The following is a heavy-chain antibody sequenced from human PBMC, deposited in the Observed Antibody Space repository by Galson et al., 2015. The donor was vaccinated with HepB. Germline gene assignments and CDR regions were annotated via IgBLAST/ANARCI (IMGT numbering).Heavy chain of an antibody. CDR2: ISAYNGNT. J-gene: IGHJ6*02. V-gene: IGHV1-18*04. Sequence: SVKVSCKASGYTFASYGISWVRQAPGQGLEWMGWISAYNGNTNYAQKLQGRVTMTTDTSTSTAYMELRSLRSDDTAVYYCARGLPALYSGSYHHDYYYGMDVWGQGTTVTVSS. CDR3: ARGLPALYSGSYHHDYYYGMDV. D-gene: IGHD1-26*01. CDR1: GYTFASYG.